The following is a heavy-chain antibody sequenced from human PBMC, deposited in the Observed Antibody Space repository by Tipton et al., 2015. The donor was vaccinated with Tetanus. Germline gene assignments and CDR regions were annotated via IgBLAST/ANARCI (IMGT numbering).Heavy chain of an antibody. V-gene: IGHV4-30-4*01. CDR2: IYYSGST. CDR3: AREVRWVGELLGWFYP. D-gene: IGHD3-10*01. CDR1: GGSISSGDYC. J-gene: IGHJ5*02. Sequence: TLSLTCTVSGGSISSGDYCWSWIRQPPGKGLEWIGYIYYSGSTYYNPSLKSRVTISVDTSKNQFSLKLSSVTAADTAVYYCAREVRWVGELLGWFYPWGQGTLVTVSS.